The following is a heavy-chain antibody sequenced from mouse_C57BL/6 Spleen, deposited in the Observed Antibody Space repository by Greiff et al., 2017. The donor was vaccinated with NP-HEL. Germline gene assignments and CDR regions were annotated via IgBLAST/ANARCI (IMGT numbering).Heavy chain of an antibody. Sequence: VHVQQSGPELVKPGASVKISCKASGYTFTDYYMNWVKQSHGKSLEWIGDINPNNGGTSYNQKFKGKATLTVDKSSSTAYMELRSLTSEDSAVYYCARSGDYGWFAYWGQGTLVTVSA. CDR2: INPNNGGT. D-gene: IGHD2-4*01. J-gene: IGHJ3*01. V-gene: IGHV1-26*01. CDR3: ARSGDYGWFAY. CDR1: GYTFTDYY.